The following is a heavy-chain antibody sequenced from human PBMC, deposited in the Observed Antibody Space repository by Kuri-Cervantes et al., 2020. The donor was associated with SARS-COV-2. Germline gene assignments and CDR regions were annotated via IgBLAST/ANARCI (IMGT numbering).Heavy chain of an antibody. Sequence: SETLSLTCIVSGASISETIFWWGWIRQPPGRGLEWIGSIHYRGNTYYNPSLKSRITMSVDTSKSQFSLRLRSVTAADTAMYYCARLGTGLPFDSWGQGTLVTVSS. CDR3: ARLGTGLPFDS. J-gene: IGHJ4*02. V-gene: IGHV4-39*01. CDR2: IHYRGNT. D-gene: IGHD7-27*01. CDR1: GASISETIFW.